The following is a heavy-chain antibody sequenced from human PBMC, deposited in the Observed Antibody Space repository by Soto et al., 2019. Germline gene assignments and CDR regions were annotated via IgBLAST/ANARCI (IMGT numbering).Heavy chain of an antibody. CDR3: ARAGIAARIELFDY. CDR2: IYYSGST. V-gene: IGHV4-59*01. J-gene: IGHJ4*02. D-gene: IGHD6-6*01. CDR1: GGSISSYY. Sequence: SETLSLTCTVSGGSISSYYWSWIRQPPGKGLEWIGYIYYSGSTNYNPSLKSRVTISVDTSKNQFSLKLSSVTAADTAVYYCARAGIAARIELFDYWGQGTLVTVSS.